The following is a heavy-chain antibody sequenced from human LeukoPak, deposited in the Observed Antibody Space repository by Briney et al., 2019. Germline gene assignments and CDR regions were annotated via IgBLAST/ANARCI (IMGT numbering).Heavy chain of an antibody. Sequence: SQTLSLSCAISVDGGSINSAAWSWVRQPPSRGLEWLGRTYYSSTGYAYYAVSVKSRITINPHTSKNQFSLQLNSVTPEDTAVYFCARSVATGCFDYWGQGTLVTVSS. CDR1: VDGGSINSAA. J-gene: IGHJ4*02. CDR3: ARSVATGCFDY. V-gene: IGHV6-1*01. D-gene: IGHD1-1*01. CDR2: TYYSSTGYA.